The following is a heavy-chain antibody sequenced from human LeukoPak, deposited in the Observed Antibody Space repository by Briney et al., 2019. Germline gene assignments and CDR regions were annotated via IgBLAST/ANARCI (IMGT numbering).Heavy chain of an antibody. Sequence: GGSLRLSCAASGFTFSSYWMSWVRQAPGKGLEWVANIKQDGSEKYYVDSVKGRFTISRDNAKNSLYLQMNSLRAEDTAVYYCARDDGWIQPYYFDYWGQGTLVTVSS. J-gene: IGHJ4*02. V-gene: IGHV3-7*01. CDR1: GFTFSSYW. CDR3: ARDDGWIQPYYFDY. CDR2: IKQDGSEK. D-gene: IGHD5-18*01.